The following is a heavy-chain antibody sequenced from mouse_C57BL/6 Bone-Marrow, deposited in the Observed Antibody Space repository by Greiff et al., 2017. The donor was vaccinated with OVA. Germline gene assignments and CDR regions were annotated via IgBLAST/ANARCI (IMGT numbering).Heavy chain of an antibody. Sequence: VKLQQSGPELVKPGASVKISCKASGYAFSSSWMNWVKQRPGKGLEWIGRIYPGDGDTNYNGKFKGKATLTADKSSSTAYMQLSSLTSEDSAVYFCARGPPGYFDVWGTGTTVTVSS. CDR2: IYPGDGDT. CDR3: ARGPPGYFDV. CDR1: GYAFSSSW. V-gene: IGHV1-82*01. J-gene: IGHJ1*03.